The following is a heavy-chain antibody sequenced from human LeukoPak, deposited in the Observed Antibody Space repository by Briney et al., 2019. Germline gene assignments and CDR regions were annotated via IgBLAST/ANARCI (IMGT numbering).Heavy chain of an antibody. D-gene: IGHD1-26*01. Sequence: SGGSLRLSCAASGFSFSSYWMSWGRQAPGKGLEWVANIKQDGSVKNYVDSVKGRFTISRDNAKNSLYLQMNSLRAEDTAVYYCARHSHFSGSYYFDYWGQGTLVTVSS. CDR1: GFSFSSYW. CDR2: IKQDGSVK. CDR3: ARHSHFSGSYYFDY. V-gene: IGHV3-7*01. J-gene: IGHJ4*02.